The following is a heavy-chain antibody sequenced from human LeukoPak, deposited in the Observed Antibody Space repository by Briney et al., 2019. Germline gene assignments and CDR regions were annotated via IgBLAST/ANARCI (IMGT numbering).Heavy chain of an antibody. V-gene: IGHV4-61*01. CDR3: ARGGGSSPFYYYYYMDV. CDR1: GGSISSSSYY. CDR2: IYYSGST. Sequence: SETLSLTCTVSGGSISSSSYYWSWIRQPPGKGLEWIGYIYYSGSTNYNPSLKSRVTISVDTSKNQFSLKLSSVTAADTAVYYCARGGGSSPFYYYYYMDVWGKGTTVTVSS. D-gene: IGHD6-13*01. J-gene: IGHJ6*03.